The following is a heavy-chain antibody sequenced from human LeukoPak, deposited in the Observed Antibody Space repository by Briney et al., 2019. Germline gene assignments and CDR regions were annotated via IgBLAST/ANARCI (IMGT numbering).Heavy chain of an antibody. J-gene: IGHJ4*02. CDR2: INGDGTNT. CDR1: GFTFSNYW. D-gene: IGHD2-15*01. V-gene: IGHV3-74*01. Sequence: GGSLSFSCAASGFTFSNYWMHWVHQPPENRLVWVSLINGDGTNTNYADSVKGRFTISRDNAKNTVYLQMSSLRAEDTAVYYCARDGEGATPADYWGQGILVTVSS. CDR3: ARDGEGATPADY.